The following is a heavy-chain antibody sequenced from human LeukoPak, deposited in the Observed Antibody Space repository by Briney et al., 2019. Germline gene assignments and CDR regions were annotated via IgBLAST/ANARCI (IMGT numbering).Heavy chain of an antibody. CDR3: ARGPVTDT. CDR2: ISYSGST. J-gene: IGHJ5*02. D-gene: IGHD4-17*01. CDR1: GGSINSYY. Sequence: SETLSLTCTVSGGSINSYYWSWIRQPPGKGLEWIGYISYSGSTSYNPSLKSRVTISVDTSKNQFSLKLSSVTAADTAVYYCARGPVTDTWGRGTLVTVSS. V-gene: IGHV4-59*12.